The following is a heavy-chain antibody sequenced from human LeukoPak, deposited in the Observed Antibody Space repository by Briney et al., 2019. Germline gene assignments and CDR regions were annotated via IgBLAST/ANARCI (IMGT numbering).Heavy chain of an antibody. J-gene: IGHJ1*01. V-gene: IGHV3-74*01. Sequence: HPGGSLRLSCAASGFTFSTYWMHWVRQAPGKGLVWVSRIKSDGSTNYADSVKGRFTISRDNANNTLSLQMNSLRPEDTGVYYCARAPSEIGGYYPEYFRHWGQGTLVTVSP. CDR3: ARAPSEIGGYYPEYFRH. D-gene: IGHD3-22*01. CDR2: IKSDGST. CDR1: GFTFSTYW.